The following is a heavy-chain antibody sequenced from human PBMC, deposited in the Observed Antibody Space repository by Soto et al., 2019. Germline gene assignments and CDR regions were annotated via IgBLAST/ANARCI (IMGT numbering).Heavy chain of an antibody. CDR1: GYTFTDYY. Sequence: QVQLVQSGAEVKKPGASARISCRASGYTFTDYYMHWVRQAPGQGLAWMGIINPSGGTTTYAQKFPGRVTMTPDTSTSTVYMELISLRSDDTAIYYCAKGDSSGYSSSFDYWCQGSLVTVSS. D-gene: IGHD3-22*01. J-gene: IGHJ4*02. V-gene: IGHV1-46*01. CDR3: AKGDSSGYSSSFDY. CDR2: INPSGGTT.